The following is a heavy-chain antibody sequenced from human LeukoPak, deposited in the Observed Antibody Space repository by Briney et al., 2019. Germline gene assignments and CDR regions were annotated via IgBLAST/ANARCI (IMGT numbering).Heavy chain of an antibody. J-gene: IGHJ4*02. V-gene: IGHV4-34*01. CDR2: INHSGST. CDR1: GGSFSGYY. Sequence: PSETLSLTRAVYGGSFSGYYWSWIRQPPGKGLEWIGEINHSGSTNYNPSLKSRVTISVDTSKNQFSLKLSSVTAADTAVYYRARGQGYCSGGSCYLVYWGQGTLVTVSS. CDR3: ARGQGYCSGGSCYLVY. D-gene: IGHD2-15*01.